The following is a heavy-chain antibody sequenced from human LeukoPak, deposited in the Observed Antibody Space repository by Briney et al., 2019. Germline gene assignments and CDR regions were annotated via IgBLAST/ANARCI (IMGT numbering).Heavy chain of an antibody. CDR3: AKDPGYCSGGSCYSGYFDY. CDR2: ISGSGGST. Sequence: GGSLRLSCAASGFTLSSYAMSWVRQAPGKGLEWVSAISGSGGSTYYADSVKGRFTISRDNSKNALYLQMNSLRAEDTAVYYCAKDPGYCSGGSCYSGYFDYWGQGTLVTVSS. V-gene: IGHV3-23*01. CDR1: GFTLSSYA. J-gene: IGHJ4*02. D-gene: IGHD2-15*01.